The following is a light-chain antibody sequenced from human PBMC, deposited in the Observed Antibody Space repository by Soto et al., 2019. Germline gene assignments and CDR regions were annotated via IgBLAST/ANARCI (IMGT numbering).Light chain of an antibody. CDR3: QQYNQWPIT. V-gene: IGKV3-15*01. CDR1: QSVGSN. Sequence: ERVMTQSPDTLSVSPGERATLSCRASQSVGSNLAWYRQKPGQAPRLLIYAISVRATGVPARFTGSGSETEFTLTISSLQSEDFVTYHCQQYNQWPITFGQGTRLEIK. CDR2: AIS. J-gene: IGKJ5*01.